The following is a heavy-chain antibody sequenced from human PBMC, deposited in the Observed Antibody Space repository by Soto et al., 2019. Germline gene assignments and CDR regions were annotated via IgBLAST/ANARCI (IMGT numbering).Heavy chain of an antibody. D-gene: IGHD2-2*01. Sequence: ASVKVSCKASGYTFTSYAMHWVRQAPGQGLEWMGWISAYNGNTNYAQKLQGRVTMTTDTSTSTAYMELRSLRSDDTAVYYCAREPVVVVPAAITFFDYWGQGTLVNVSS. V-gene: IGHV1-18*01. CDR1: GYTFTSYA. CDR2: ISAYNGNT. CDR3: AREPVVVVPAAITFFDY. J-gene: IGHJ4*02.